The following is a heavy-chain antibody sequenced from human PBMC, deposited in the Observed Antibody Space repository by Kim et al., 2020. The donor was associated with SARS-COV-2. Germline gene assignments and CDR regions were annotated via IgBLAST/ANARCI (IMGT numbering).Heavy chain of an antibody. V-gene: IGHV4-59*13. CDR1: GGSISSYY. CDR2: IYYSGST. CDR3: ARGKGYGGYWFDP. J-gene: IGHJ5*02. D-gene: IGHD4-17*01. Sequence: SETLSLTCTVSGGSISSYYWSWIRQPPGKGLEWIGYIYYSGSTNYNPSPKSRVTISVDTTKNQFSLKLSSVTAADTAVYYCARGKGYGGYWFDPWGQGTLVTVSS.